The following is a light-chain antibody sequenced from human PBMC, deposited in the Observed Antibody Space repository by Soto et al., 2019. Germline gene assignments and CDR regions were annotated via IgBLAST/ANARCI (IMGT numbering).Light chain of an antibody. CDR1: QSVSSY. J-gene: IGKJ4*01. CDR3: QQRSNWPRGLT. Sequence: EIVLTQSPATLSLSPGERATLSCRASQSVSSYLAWYQQKPGQAPRLLIYDASNKATGIPARFSGSGSGTDFTLTIRSLEPEDFAVHYCQQRSNWPRGLTFGGGTKVEIK. CDR2: DAS. V-gene: IGKV3-11*01.